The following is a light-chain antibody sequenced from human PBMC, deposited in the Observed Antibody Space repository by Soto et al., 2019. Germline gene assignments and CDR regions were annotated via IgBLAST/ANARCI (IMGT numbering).Light chain of an antibody. Sequence: EIVLTQSPGTLSLSPGERATLSCRASQSVSSYQLAWYRQKPGQAPRLLIYGASSRATGIPDRFSGSGSGTDFTLTISRLEPEDFAVYYCQHYGDSPPDTFGQGTRLEIK. CDR2: GAS. CDR1: QSVSSYQ. CDR3: QHYGDSPPDT. V-gene: IGKV3-20*01. J-gene: IGKJ5*01.